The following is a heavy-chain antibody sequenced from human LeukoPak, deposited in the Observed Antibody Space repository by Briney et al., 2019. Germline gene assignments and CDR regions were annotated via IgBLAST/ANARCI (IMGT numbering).Heavy chain of an antibody. D-gene: IGHD3-3*01. CDR3: AKEFFGWAFDI. Sequence: SGGPLRLSCAASGFTFSSHAMSWVRQAPGKRLEWVSAIRGSGGSTYYADSVKGRFTISRDNSKNTLYLQMNSLRAEDTAVYYCAKEFFGWAFDIWGQGTMVTVSS. J-gene: IGHJ3*02. V-gene: IGHV3-23*01. CDR2: IRGSGGST. CDR1: GFTFSSHA.